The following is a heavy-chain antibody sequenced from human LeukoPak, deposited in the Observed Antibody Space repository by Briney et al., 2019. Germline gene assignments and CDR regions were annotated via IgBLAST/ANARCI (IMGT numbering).Heavy chain of an antibody. CDR2: ISSSNNYI. J-gene: IGHJ4*02. CDR3: ARSLSAYTPLAVDY. Sequence: GGSLRLSCAASGFTFSNYNMNWVRQAPGKGLEWVSSISSSNNYIYYADSVKGRFTISRDNAKNSLYLQMNSLRAEDTAVYYCARSLSAYTPLAVDYWGQGTLVSVSS. CDR1: GFTFSNYN. V-gene: IGHV3-21*04. D-gene: IGHD5-18*01.